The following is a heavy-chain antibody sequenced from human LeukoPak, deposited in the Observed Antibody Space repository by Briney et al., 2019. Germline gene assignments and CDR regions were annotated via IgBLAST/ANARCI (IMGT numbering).Heavy chain of an antibody. CDR1: GFTFSSYA. J-gene: IGHJ1*01. CDR3: AKGMATTYAEYFQH. Sequence: GGSLRLSCAAPGFTFSSYAMSWVRQAPGKGLEWVSPISGSGGSTYYADSVKGRFTTSRDNSKNTLYLQMNSLRAEDTAVYYCAKGMATTYAEYFQHWGQGNLVTVSS. V-gene: IGHV3-23*01. D-gene: IGHD5-24*01. CDR2: ISGSGGST.